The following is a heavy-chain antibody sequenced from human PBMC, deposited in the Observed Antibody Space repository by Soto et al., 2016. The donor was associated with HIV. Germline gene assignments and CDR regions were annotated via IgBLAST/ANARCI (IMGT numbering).Heavy chain of an antibody. Sequence: VQLVESGGGVVQPGRSLRLSCAASGFSFSSYGMHWVRQAPGKGLEWVALIWYDGSDKYYADSVKGRFTISRDNFKNTLYVQMNSLRADDTAVYYCARDRYYYDSSGYEFFCFDIVGPRDKWPPSLQ. D-gene: IGHD3-22*01. J-gene: IGHJ3*02. V-gene: IGHV3-33*01. CDR1: GFSFSSYG. CDR2: IWYDGSDK. CDR3: ARDRYYYDSSGYEFFCFDI.